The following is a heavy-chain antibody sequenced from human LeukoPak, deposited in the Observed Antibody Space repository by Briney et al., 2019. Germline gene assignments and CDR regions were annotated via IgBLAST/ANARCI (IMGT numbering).Heavy chain of an antibody. CDR3: ARGRQWLTKGYFDY. D-gene: IGHD6-19*01. Sequence: PGGSLRLSCAVSGFTFRNYRMNWIRQAPGKGLEWVANIKQDGSEEYYVDSVKGRFTISRDNAKNSLYLQMNSLRAGDTAVYYCARGRQWLTKGYFDYWGQGTLVTVSS. V-gene: IGHV3-7*05. J-gene: IGHJ4*02. CDR1: GFTFRNYR. CDR2: IKQDGSEE.